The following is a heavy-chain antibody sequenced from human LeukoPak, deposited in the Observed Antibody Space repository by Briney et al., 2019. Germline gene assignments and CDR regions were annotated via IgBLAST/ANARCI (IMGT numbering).Heavy chain of an antibody. CDR3: AKASHTIFGVAPHDAFDI. D-gene: IGHD3-3*01. J-gene: IGHJ3*02. V-gene: IGHV3-30*18. CDR1: GFTFSSYG. CDR2: ISYDGSNK. Sequence: PGGSLRLSCAASGFTFSSYGMHWVRQAPGKGLGWVAVISYDGSNKYYADSVKGRFTISRDNSKNTLYLQMNSLRAEDTAVYYCAKASHTIFGVAPHDAFDIWGQGTMVTVSS.